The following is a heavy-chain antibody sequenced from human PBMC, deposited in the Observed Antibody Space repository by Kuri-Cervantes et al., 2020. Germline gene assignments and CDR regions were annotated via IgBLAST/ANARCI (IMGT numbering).Heavy chain of an antibody. CDR3: GRHSDKQIVVDAFDI. Sequence: SETLSLTCTVSGGSISSGTFYWGWIRPPPGKGLEWIGNINYSGTTYHTPSLKSRVTISVDTSKNQFSLKLSSVTAADTAVYYCGRHSDKQIVVDAFDIWGQGTMVTVSS. J-gene: IGHJ3*02. CDR1: GGSISSGTFY. CDR2: INYSGTT. V-gene: IGHV4-39*01. D-gene: IGHD2-21*01.